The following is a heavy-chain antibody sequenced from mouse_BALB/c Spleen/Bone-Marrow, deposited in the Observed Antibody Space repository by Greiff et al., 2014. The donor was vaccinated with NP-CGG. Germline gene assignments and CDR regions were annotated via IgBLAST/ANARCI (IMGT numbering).Heavy chain of an antibody. CDR2: IDPANGNT. CDR1: GFNIKDTY. Sequence: VQLKDSGAELVKPGASVKLSCTASGFNIKDTYMHWVKQRPEQGLEWIGRIDPANGNTKYDPKFQGKATITADTSSNTAYLQLSSLTSEDTAVYYCANYYYGSSLLAYWGQGTLVTVSA. J-gene: IGHJ3*01. V-gene: IGHV14-3*02. CDR3: ANYYYGSSLLAY. D-gene: IGHD1-1*01.